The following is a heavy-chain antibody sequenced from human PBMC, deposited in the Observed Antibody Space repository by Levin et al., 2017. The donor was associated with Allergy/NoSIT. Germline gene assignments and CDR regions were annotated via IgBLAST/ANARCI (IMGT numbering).Heavy chain of an antibody. J-gene: IGHJ4*02. CDR1: GYSFTSYW. D-gene: IGHD6-19*01. CDR2: IYPGDSDT. Sequence: LGESLKISCKGSGYSFTSYWIGWVRQMPGKGLEWMGIIYPGDSDTRYSPSFQGQVTISADKSISTAYLQWSSLKASDTAMYYCARHGVEAVAGHGIDYWGQGTLVTVSS. CDR3: ARHGVEAVAGHGIDY. V-gene: IGHV5-51*01.